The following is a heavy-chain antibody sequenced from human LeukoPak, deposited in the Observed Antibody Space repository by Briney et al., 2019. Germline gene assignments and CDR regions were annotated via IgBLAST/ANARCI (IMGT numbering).Heavy chain of an antibody. J-gene: IGHJ5*02. D-gene: IGHD6-13*01. Sequence: GGSLRLSCAASGFTFSDYAMSWVRQAPGKGLEWVSVISGSGDSTYYADSVKGRFSISRDNPKNTLYLQMNSQRAEDTAVYYCAKDRQAAAPNVRFDPWGQGTLVTVSS. CDR1: GFTFSDYA. V-gene: IGHV3-23*01. CDR3: AKDRQAAAPNVRFDP. CDR2: ISGSGDST.